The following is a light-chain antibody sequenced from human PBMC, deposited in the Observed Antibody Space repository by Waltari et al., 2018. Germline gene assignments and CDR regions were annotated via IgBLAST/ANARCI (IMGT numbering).Light chain of an antibody. V-gene: IGLV2-14*03. Sequence: QSALTQPASVSGSPGQSITIPCTGTSSDVGATNYVSWYQHYPGKAPKLIIYDVIKRSSGVSDRFSGSKSGNTASLTISGLQSEDEADYSCSSYARGSTWVFGGGTKLTVL. J-gene: IGLJ3*02. CDR3: SSYARGSTWV. CDR1: SSDVGATNY. CDR2: DVI.